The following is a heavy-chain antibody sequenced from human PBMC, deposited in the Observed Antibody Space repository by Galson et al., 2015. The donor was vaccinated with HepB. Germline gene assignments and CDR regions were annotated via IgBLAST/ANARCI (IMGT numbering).Heavy chain of an antibody. J-gene: IGHJ5*02. Sequence: SLRLSCAASGFTFSGYAMHWVRQAPGKGLEWVAVISYDGSNKYYADSVKGRFTISRDNSKNTLYLRMNSLRAEDTAVYYCARDLEGALDPWGQGTLVTVSS. CDR3: ARDLEGALDP. D-gene: IGHD3-16*01. V-gene: IGHV3-30-3*01. CDR2: ISYDGSNK. CDR1: GFTFSGYA.